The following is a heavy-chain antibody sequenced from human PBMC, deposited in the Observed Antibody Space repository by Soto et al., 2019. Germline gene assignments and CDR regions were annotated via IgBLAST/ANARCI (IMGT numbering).Heavy chain of an antibody. D-gene: IGHD3-3*01. J-gene: IGHJ6*02. Sequence: PSETLSLTCTVSGGSISSYYWSWIRQPPGKGLEWIGYIYYSGSTNYNPSLKSRVTISVDTSKNQFSLKLSSVTAADTAVYYCARDGGRPYDFWSGYYLGLDYYGMDVWGQGTTVTVSS. CDR2: IYYSGST. CDR3: ARDGGRPYDFWSGYYLGLDYYGMDV. CDR1: GGSISSYY. V-gene: IGHV4-59*01.